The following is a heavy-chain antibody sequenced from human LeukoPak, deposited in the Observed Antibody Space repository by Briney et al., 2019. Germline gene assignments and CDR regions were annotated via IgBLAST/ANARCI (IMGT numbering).Heavy chain of an antibody. V-gene: IGHV4-30-4*01. CDR3: AREGDPEGD. J-gene: IGHJ4*02. CDR1: GGSISSGDSY. D-gene: IGHD2-21*01. Sequence: PSETLSLTCTVSGGSISSGDSYWSWIRQPPGKGLQWIGFIYYSGRTYYNPSLKSRVTISVDTSKNQFSLKLTSVTAADTAVYYCAREGDPEGDWGQGTLVTVSS. CDR2: IYYSGRT.